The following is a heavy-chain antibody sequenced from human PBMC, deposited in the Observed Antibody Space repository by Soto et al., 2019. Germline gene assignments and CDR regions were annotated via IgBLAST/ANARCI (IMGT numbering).Heavy chain of an antibody. J-gene: IGHJ4*02. Sequence: SETLSLTCAVSGGSFRGYFWSWIRQSPAKGLEWIGEINDSGNTYYNPSFKSRLTISVDTSTSQISLRLTSVTAADSAVYYCQGGDFWGQGT. CDR3: QGGDF. V-gene: IGHV4-34*01. D-gene: IGHD3-16*01. CDR2: INDSGNT. CDR1: GGSFRGYF.